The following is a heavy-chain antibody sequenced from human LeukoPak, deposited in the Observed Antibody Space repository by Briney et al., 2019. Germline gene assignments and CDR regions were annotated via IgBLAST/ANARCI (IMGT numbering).Heavy chain of an antibody. CDR2: IKQDGSEK. D-gene: IGHD3-3*01. CDR3: AKVPWEVWSGFLDY. J-gene: IGHJ4*02. Sequence: PGGSLRLSCAASGFTFSSYWMSWVRQAPGKGLEWVANIKQDGSEKYYVDSVKGRFTISRDNAKNSLYLQMNSLRADDTAVYYCAKVPWEVWSGFLDYWGQGTLVTVPS. CDR1: GFTFSSYW. V-gene: IGHV3-7*03.